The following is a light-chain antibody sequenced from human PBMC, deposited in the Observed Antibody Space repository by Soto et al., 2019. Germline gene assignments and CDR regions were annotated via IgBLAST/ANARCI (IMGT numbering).Light chain of an antibody. V-gene: IGKV3-11*01. Sequence: EIVLTQSPATLSLSPGERATLSCRASQSVSSYLAWYQQKPGQAPRLLIYDASNRATGIPARFSGSGSGTDFTLTISSLETEEFEVCYGGQRCNWSPITSGQGTRLEIK. J-gene: IGKJ5*01. CDR1: QSVSSY. CDR3: GQRCNWSPIT. CDR2: DAS.